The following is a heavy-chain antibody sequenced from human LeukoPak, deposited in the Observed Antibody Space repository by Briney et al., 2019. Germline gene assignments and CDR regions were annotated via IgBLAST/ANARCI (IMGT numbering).Heavy chain of an antibody. CDR2: INPSGGST. V-gene: IGHV1-46*01. CDR3: ATANYYGSGTFLYYYYGMDV. D-gene: IGHD3-10*01. J-gene: IGHJ6*02. Sequence: ASVKVSCKASGYTFIAYYMHWVRQAPGQGLEWMGIINPSGGSTSYAQKFQGRVTMTRDTSTSTVYMELSSLRSDDTAVYYCATANYYGSGTFLYYYYGMDVWGQGTTVTVSS. CDR1: GYTFIAYY.